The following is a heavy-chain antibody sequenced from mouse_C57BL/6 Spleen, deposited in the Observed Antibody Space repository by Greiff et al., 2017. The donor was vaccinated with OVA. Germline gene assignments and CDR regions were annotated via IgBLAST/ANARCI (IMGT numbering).Heavy chain of an antibody. CDR1: GFTFSSYT. Sequence: DVKLVESGGGLVKPGGSLKLSCAASGFTFSSYTMSWVRQTPEKRLEWVATISGGGGNTYYPDSVKGRFPISRDNAKNTLYLQMSSLRSEDTALYYCARHEGTWGYFDYWGQGTTLTVSS. D-gene: IGHD5-1*01. CDR3: ARHEGTWGYFDY. V-gene: IGHV5-9*01. CDR2: ISGGGGNT. J-gene: IGHJ2*01.